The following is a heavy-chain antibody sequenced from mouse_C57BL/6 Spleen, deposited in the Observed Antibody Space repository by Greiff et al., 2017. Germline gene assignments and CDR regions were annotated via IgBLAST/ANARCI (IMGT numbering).Heavy chain of an antibody. Sequence: VQLQQPGAELVRPGSSVKLSCKASGYTFTSYWMDWVKQRPGQGLEWIGNIYPSDSETHYNQKFKDKATLTVDKSSSTAYMQLSSLTSEDSAVYYCASRAYYYGSSYWGQGTTLTVSS. CDR1: GYTFTSYW. D-gene: IGHD1-1*01. J-gene: IGHJ2*01. CDR2: IYPSDSET. CDR3: ASRAYYYGSSY. V-gene: IGHV1-61*01.